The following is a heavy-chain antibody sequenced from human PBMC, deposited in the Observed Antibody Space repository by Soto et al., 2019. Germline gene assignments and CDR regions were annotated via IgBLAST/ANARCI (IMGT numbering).Heavy chain of an antibody. Sequence: SETLSLTCTVSGGSISSYYWSWIRQPPGKGLGWIGYIYYSGSTNYNPSLKSRVTISVDTSKKQFSLKLSSVTAPDTAVYYCARWGSSGWYPSILYHFDSWGQGTLVTVSS. CDR3: ARWGSSGWYPSILYHFDS. J-gene: IGHJ4*02. V-gene: IGHV4-59*01. D-gene: IGHD6-19*01. CDR1: GGSISSYY. CDR2: IYYSGST.